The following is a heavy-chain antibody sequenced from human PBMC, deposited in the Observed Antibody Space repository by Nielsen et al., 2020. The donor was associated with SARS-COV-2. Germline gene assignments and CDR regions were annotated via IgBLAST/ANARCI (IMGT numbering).Heavy chain of an antibody. CDR2: FSDSDGPT. D-gene: IGHD1-14*01. Sequence: GESLKISCAASGFTFRSYAMHWVRQAPGKGLEWVSTFSDSDGPTYHADSVKGRFTISRDNSNSTLFLQMNSLRVEDTALYYCAKGSDSTGFDSWGRGTLVTVSS. J-gene: IGHJ4*02. CDR1: GFTFRSYA. V-gene: IGHV3-23*01. CDR3: AKGSDSTGFDS.